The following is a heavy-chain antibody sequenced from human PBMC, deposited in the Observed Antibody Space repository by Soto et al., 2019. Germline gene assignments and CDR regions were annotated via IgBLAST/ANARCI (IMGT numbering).Heavy chain of an antibody. CDR2: IYYSGRT. J-gene: IGHJ5*02. CDR3: AGGYCSSTICYIWDNWFDP. CDR1: GGSISSYY. Sequence: QVQLQESGPGLVKPSETLSLTCTVSGGSISSYYWSWIRQPPGKGLEWIGYIYYSGRTNYNPSLKSRVTISVDASKNQFSLKLSSVTAADTAVYYCAGGYCSSTICYIWDNWFDPWGQGTLVTVSS. V-gene: IGHV4-59*01. D-gene: IGHD2-2*02.